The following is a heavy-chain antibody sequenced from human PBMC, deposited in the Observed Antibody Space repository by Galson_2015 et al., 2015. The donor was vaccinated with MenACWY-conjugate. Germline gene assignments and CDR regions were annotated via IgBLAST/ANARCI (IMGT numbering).Heavy chain of an antibody. CDR3: ARDSNYDYYYYGMDV. J-gene: IGHJ6*02. V-gene: IGHV1-3*01. Sequence: SVKVSCKASGYTFTSYAMHWVRQAPGQRLEWMGWINAGSGNTKYSQKFQGRVTITRDTSASTAYMELSSLRSEDTAVYYCARDSNYDYYYYGMDVWGQGTTVTVSS. CDR1: GYTFTSYA. D-gene: IGHD4-11*01. CDR2: INAGSGNT.